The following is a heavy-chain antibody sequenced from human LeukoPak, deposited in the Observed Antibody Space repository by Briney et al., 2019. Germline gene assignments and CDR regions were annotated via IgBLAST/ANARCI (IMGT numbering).Heavy chain of an antibody. CDR2: FDPEDGET. J-gene: IGHJ2*01. CDR1: GYTLTELS. D-gene: IGHD1-1*01. V-gene: IGHV1-24*01. Sequence: AASVKVSCKVSGYTLTELSMHWVRQAPGKGLEWMGGFDPEDGETIYAQKFQGRVTMTGDTSTDTAYMELSSLRSEDTAVYYCAPMGGTTYWYFDLWGRGTLVTVSS. CDR3: APMGGTTYWYFDL.